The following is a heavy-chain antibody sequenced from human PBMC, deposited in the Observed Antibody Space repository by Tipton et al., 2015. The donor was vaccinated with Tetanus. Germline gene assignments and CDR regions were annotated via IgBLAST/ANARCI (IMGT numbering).Heavy chain of an antibody. D-gene: IGHD2-15*01. CDR2: ISGSSKTI. CDR1: GFTFSDYY. J-gene: IGHJ3*02. V-gene: IGHV3-11*01. CDR3: ARRGSGDFYRTFDM. Sequence: SLRLSCAASGFTFSDYYMSWIRQAPGKGLEWISYISGSSKTIYFADFVKGRFTISRDNAKNSLYLQMNNLRAEDTAVYYCARRGSGDFYRTFDMWGQGTMVTVSS.